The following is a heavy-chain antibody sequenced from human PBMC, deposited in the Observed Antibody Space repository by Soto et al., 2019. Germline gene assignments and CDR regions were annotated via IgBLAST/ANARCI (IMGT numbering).Heavy chain of an antibody. CDR1: GFSFSSYG. Sequence: PAGSMRLSCAASGFSFSSYGMHWVRQAPGKGLEWVAVISYDGSNKYYADSVKGRFTISRDNSKNTLYLQMNSLRAEDTAVYYCAKDLGGVDYWGQGTLVTVSS. D-gene: IGHD3-10*01. J-gene: IGHJ4*02. CDR2: ISYDGSNK. V-gene: IGHV3-30*18. CDR3: AKDLGGVDY.